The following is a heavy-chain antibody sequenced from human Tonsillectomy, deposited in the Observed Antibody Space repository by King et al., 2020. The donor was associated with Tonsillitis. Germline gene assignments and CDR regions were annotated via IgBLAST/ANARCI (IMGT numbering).Heavy chain of an antibody. V-gene: IGHV3-74*01. CDR2: IYTDGNTT. J-gene: IGHJ4*02. CDR1: GFTFSSYW. Sequence: EVQLVESGGGLVQPGGSLRLSCAASGFTFSSYWMHWVRQVPGKGLLWVSRIYTDGNTTNYADSVKGRFTISRDNAKKTLYLQMNSLRAEDTAVYYCARDLAGGSSASRSLDYWGQGTLVTVSS. D-gene: IGHD2-2*01. CDR3: ARDLAGGSSASRSLDY.